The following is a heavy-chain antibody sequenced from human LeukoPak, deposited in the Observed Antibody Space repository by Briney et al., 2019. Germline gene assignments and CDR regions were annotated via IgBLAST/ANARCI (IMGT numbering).Heavy chain of an antibody. CDR3: AGSLGYCTSNVCYLKY. CDR2: ISAQHGQT. Sequence: ASVKVSCKTSGYSENFYGITWVRQVAGEGLEWMGWISAQHGQTEYAPNSQDRVTMTTDTYTNTAYMELRSLRSDDTAVYYCAGSLGYCTSNVCYLKYWGQGTLVTVSS. D-gene: IGHD2-8*01. CDR1: GYSENFYG. J-gene: IGHJ4*02. V-gene: IGHV1-18*01.